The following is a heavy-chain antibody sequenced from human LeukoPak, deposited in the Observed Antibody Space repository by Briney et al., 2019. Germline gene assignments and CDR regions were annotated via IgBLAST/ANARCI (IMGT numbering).Heavy chain of an antibody. CDR3: ARDRSGSAVTTYHFDY. Sequence: ASVKVSCKASGYTFTSYYMHWVRQAPGQGLKWMGIINPSGGSTSYAQKFQGRVTMTRDTSTSTVHMELSSLRSEDTAVYYCARDRSGSAVTTYHFDYWGQGTLVTVSS. J-gene: IGHJ4*02. CDR1: GYTFTSYY. D-gene: IGHD4-11*01. V-gene: IGHV1-46*03. CDR2: INPSGGST.